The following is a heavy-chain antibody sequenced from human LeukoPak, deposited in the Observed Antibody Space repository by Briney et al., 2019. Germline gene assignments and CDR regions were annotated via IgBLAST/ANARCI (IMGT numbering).Heavy chain of an antibody. D-gene: IGHD2-15*01. CDR2: ISGSGGST. CDR3: AKDCSGGSCYFDY. J-gene: IGHJ4*02. CDR1: GFTFSSYA. V-gene: IGHV3-23*01. Sequence: PGGSLRLSCAASGFTFSSYAMSWVRQAPGKGLEWVSAISGSGGSTYYADPVKGRFTISRDNSKNTLYLQMNSLRAEDTAVYYCAKDCSGGSCYFDYWGQGTLVTVSS.